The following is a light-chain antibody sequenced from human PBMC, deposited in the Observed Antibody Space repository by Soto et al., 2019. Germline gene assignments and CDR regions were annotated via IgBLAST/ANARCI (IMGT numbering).Light chain of an antibody. V-gene: IGLV1-40*01. J-gene: IGLJ2*01. CDR1: SSNIGAGYD. CDR3: QSYDSSLMGVV. CDR2: GNS. Sequence: QPVLTQPPSVSGAPGQRVTISCTGSSSNIGAGYDVHWYQQLPGTAPKLLIYGNSNRPSGVPDRFSGSKSGTSASLAITGLQAEDEADYYCQSYDSSLMGVVFGGGTKLTVL.